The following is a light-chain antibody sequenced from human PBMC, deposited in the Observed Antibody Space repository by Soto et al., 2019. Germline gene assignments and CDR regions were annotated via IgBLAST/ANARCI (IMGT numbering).Light chain of an antibody. Sequence: EIVLTQSPATLSLSPGERATLSCRASQSVSTLLAWYQQKPGQAPRLLIYDASKRATGIPARFSGSGSGTDFTLTISSLEPEDFAVYYCQQRSNWPGTFGQGTKVEIE. V-gene: IGKV3-11*01. CDR2: DAS. CDR3: QQRSNWPGT. J-gene: IGKJ1*01. CDR1: QSVSTL.